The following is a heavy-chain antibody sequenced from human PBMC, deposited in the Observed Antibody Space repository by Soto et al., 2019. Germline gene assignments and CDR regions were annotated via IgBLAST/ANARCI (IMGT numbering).Heavy chain of an antibody. CDR1: GYTFTSYA. V-gene: IGHV1-3*01. D-gene: IGHD1-26*01. CDR2: INAGNGNT. J-gene: IGHJ4*02. Sequence: QVQLVQSGAEVKKPGASVKVSCKASGYTFTSYAMHWVRQAPGQRLEWMGWINAGNGNTKYSQKFQGRVTITRDTSGSTAYTERSSLRSEDTAVYYCARGVGSGLSDYWGQGTLVTVSS. CDR3: ARGVGSGLSDY.